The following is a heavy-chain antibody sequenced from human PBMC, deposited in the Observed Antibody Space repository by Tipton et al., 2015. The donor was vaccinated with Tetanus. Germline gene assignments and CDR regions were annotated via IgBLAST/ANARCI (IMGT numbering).Heavy chain of an antibody. CDR1: GFIFSSYG. CDR2: SWYDGTDK. Sequence: SLRLSCAASGFIFSSYGIHWVRQAPGKGLEWVAVSWYDGTDKYYADSVKGRFTISRDSSKNTLYLQMNSLRAEDTALYYCAREADCSGGSCFSGDFDTWGQGTQVTVSS. J-gene: IGHJ4*02. D-gene: IGHD2-15*01. CDR3: AREADCSGGSCFSGDFDT. V-gene: IGHV3-33*01.